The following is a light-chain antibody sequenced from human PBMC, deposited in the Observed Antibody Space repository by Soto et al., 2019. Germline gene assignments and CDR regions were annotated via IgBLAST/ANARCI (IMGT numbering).Light chain of an antibody. CDR3: AAWDDILNGYV. CDR2: SNY. V-gene: IGLV1-44*01. Sequence: QSARTQPPSASGTPGQRVTISCSGSSSNIESNTVTWYQQLPGTAPKLVIYSNYDRPSGVPDRFSGSTSGTSASLVIRGLQSEDEADYYCAAWDDILNGYVFGGGTKGTVL. CDR1: SSNIESNT. J-gene: IGLJ1*01.